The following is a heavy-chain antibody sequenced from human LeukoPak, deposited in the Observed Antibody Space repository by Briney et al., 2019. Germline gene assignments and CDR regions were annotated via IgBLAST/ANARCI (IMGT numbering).Heavy chain of an antibody. D-gene: IGHD2-2*01. CDR3: ATGYCSSTSCRRLDAFDI. CDR1: GFTFSSYA. Sequence: GGSLRLSCAASGFTFSSYAMHWVRQAPGKGLEWVAVISYDGSNKYYAGSVKGRFTISRDNSKNTLYLQMNSLRAEDTAVYYCATGYCSSTSCRRLDAFDIWGQGTMVTVSS. J-gene: IGHJ3*02. V-gene: IGHV3-30-3*01. CDR2: ISYDGSNK.